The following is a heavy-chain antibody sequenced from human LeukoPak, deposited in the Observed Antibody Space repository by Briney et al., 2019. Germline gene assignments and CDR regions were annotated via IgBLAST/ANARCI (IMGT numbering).Heavy chain of an antibody. D-gene: IGHD2-2*01. Sequence: PSETLSLPCAVYWGSFSGYYWSWIRQPPGKGLEWIGEINHSGSTNYNPSLTSRVTISVDTSKNQFSLKLSSVTAADTAVYYCARNPAAPWRSYNWFDPWGQGTLVTVSS. CDR3: ARNPAAPWRSYNWFDP. CDR2: INHSGST. J-gene: IGHJ5*02. V-gene: IGHV4-34*01. CDR1: WGSFSGYY.